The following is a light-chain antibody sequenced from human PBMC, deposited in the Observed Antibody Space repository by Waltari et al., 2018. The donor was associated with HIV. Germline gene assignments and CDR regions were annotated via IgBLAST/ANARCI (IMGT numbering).Light chain of an antibody. V-gene: IGLV2-14*03. CDR3: NSYTSTDRWV. CDR2: DVT. Sequence: QYALTQPASVSGSPGQSITISCTGTTNDAGRYEYSSWYQPHPGTAPKLRIYDVTYRPSGVSTRFSGSKSGNTASLTVSGLQAEDEADYYCNSYTSTDRWVFGGGTKLTVL. J-gene: IGLJ3*02. CDR1: TNDAGRYEY.